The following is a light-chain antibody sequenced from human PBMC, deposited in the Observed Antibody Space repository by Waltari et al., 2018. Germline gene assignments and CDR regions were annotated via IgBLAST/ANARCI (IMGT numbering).Light chain of an antibody. CDR1: SSDVGSYNR. CDR2: ELT. Sequence: QSALTQPPSVSGSPGQSVTISCTGTSSDVGSYNRVSWYQQPPATSPKPMIYELTNRPSGVPDRFSGSKSGNTASLTISGRQAEDDADYYCSSYTSRSTWVFGGGTKLTVL. CDR3: SSYTSRSTWV. V-gene: IGLV2-18*02. J-gene: IGLJ3*02.